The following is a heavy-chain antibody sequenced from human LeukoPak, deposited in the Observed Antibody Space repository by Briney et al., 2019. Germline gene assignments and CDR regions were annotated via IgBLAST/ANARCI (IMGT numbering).Heavy chain of an antibody. J-gene: IGHJ4*02. CDR3: ERDPSEYEYNRGWYRDF. D-gene: IGHD6-19*01. Sequence: GGSLRLSCAASGFTFSDYGMSWFRQAPGKGLEWVSTINNRADETHYADSVRGRFTISRDNSKSTLTLQMSSLRVEDTAVYYCERDPSEYEYNRGWYRDFWGQGSQVTVSS. V-gene: IGHV3-23*01. CDR2: INNRADET. CDR1: GFTFSDYG.